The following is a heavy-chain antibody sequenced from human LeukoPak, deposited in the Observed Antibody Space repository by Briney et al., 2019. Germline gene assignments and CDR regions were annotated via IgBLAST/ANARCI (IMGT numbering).Heavy chain of an antibody. V-gene: IGHV3-30*18. D-gene: IGHD1-26*01. J-gene: IGHJ6*02. CDR3: AKGRVGANGYYYYGMDV. CDR2: TSYDGSNK. Sequence: PGGSLRLSCAATGFTFSSFSMHWVRQAPGKGLEWVAVTSYDGSNKYYADSVKGRFTISRDNSKNTLYLQTNSLRTEDTAVYYCAKGRVGANGYYYYGMDVWGQGTTVTVSS. CDR1: GFTFSSFS.